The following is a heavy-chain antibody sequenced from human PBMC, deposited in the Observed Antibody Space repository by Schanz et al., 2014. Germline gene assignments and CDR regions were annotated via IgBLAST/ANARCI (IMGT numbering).Heavy chain of an antibody. Sequence: EVQLVESGGGLVQPGGSLRLSCAASGFNFSSYSLNWVRQAPGKGLEWVSSISYGTSYIYYAESVKGRFTISRDNAKNSLYLQMNTLRAEDTAVYYCARKMKLGVCGGKGHDSLDIWGPGTMVTVSS. CDR2: ISYGTSYI. J-gene: IGHJ3*02. CDR3: ARKMKLGVCGGKGHDSLDI. CDR1: GFNFSSYS. D-gene: IGHD2-15*01. V-gene: IGHV3-21*01.